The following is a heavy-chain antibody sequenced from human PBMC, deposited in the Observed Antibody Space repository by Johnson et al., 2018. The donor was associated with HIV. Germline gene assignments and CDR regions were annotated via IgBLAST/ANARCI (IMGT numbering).Heavy chain of an antibody. CDR2: IKEDSSYK. Sequence: VQLVESGGGLVQPGGSLRLSCAASGFIFNDYWMSWVRQSPGKGLEFVANIKEDSSYKSYVNSVRGRFTISRDNAKNSVLLQMNNLRAEDTAIYYCARDPGYSAFDIWGQGTMVTVSS. V-gene: IGHV3-7*05. J-gene: IGHJ3*02. CDR1: GFIFNDYW. D-gene: IGHD1-1*01. CDR3: ARDPGYSAFDI.